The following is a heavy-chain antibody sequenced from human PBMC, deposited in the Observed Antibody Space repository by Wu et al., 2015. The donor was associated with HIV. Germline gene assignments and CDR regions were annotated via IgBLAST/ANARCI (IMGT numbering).Heavy chain of an antibody. J-gene: IGHJ4*02. Sequence: QVQLVQSGAEVKKPGASVKVSCKASGGTFSTYTMNWVRQAPGQGLEWMGRIIPALGTVKYAQNFQGRVTITTDGTDESTSTAYMELRSLRSDDTAVYYCARDHPESMVRGVGLDYWGQGTLVTVSS. CDR2: IIPALGTV. D-gene: IGHD3-10*01. V-gene: IGHV1-69*16. CDR3: ARDHPESMVRGVGLDY. CDR1: GGTFSTYT.